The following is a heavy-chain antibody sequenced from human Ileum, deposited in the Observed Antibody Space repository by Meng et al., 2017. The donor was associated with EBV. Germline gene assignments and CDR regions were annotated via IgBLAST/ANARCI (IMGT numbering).Heavy chain of an antibody. Sequence: QGELQESGPGLVRPSGTLSLTWAVSGDSVSGSDWWSWVRQPPGKGLEWIGEVYHDGATNYHPSLKSRVTISLDKSKNEVNLHLNSLTAADTAVYFCARSSPIVRGLDYWGQGTLVTVSS. D-gene: IGHD3-10*01. J-gene: IGHJ4*02. CDR2: VYHDGAT. CDR1: GDSVSGSDW. CDR3: ARSSPIVRGLDY. V-gene: IGHV4-4*02.